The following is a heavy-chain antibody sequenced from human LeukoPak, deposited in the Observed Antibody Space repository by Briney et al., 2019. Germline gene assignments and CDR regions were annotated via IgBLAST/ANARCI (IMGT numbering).Heavy chain of an antibody. CDR2: IIPIFGTA. CDR3: ARGSGYGDSPGLH. J-gene: IGHJ4*02. CDR1: GGTFSSYA. V-gene: IGHV1-69*01. D-gene: IGHD4-17*01. Sequence: VASVKVSCKASGGTFSSYAISWVRQAPGQGLEWMGGIIPIFGTANYAQKFQGRVTITADESTSTAYMELSRLTSGDTAVYYCARGSGYGDSPGLHWGQGTLVTVSS.